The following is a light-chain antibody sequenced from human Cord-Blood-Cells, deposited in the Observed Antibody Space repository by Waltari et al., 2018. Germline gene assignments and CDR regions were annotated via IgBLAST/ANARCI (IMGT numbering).Light chain of an antibody. Sequence: QSALTQPPSVSGSPGQSVTISCTVTSSDVGSYNRVSWYQQPPGTAPKLMIYEVSNRPSGVPDRFSGSKSGNTASLTIYGLQAEDEADYYCSSYTSSSTWVFGGGTKLTVL. CDR2: EVS. CDR3: SSYTSSSTWV. J-gene: IGLJ3*02. CDR1: SSDVGSYNR. V-gene: IGLV2-18*02.